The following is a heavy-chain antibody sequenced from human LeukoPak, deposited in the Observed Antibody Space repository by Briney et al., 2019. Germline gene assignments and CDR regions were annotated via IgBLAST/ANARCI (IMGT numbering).Heavy chain of an antibody. V-gene: IGHV3-49*03. CDR2: IRSKAYGGTT. D-gene: IGHD4-17*01. J-gene: IGHJ3*02. Sequence: GGSLRLSCSASGFTFGDYAMNWFRQAPGKGLEWVGFIRSKAYGGTTEYAASVKGRFTISRDDSKSIAYLQMNSLKIEDTGLYYCTRDRPRYDYGDYRDTFDIWAKGQWSPSLQ. CDR3: TRDRPRYDYGDYRDTFDI. CDR1: GFTFGDYA.